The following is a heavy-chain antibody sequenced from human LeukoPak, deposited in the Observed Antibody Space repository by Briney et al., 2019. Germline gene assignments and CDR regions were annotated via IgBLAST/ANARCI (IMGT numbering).Heavy chain of an antibody. Sequence: ASVKVSCKASGGTFSSYAISWVRQAPGQGLEWMGWINPNSGGTNYAQKFQGRVTMTRDTSISTAYMELSRLRSDDTDVYYCARASGDSTRGFWSDYYSYAGYWGQGTLVTVSS. CDR1: GGTFSSYA. CDR2: INPNSGGT. J-gene: IGHJ4*02. D-gene: IGHD3-3*01. V-gene: IGHV1-2*02. CDR3: ARASGDSTRGFWSDYYSYAGY.